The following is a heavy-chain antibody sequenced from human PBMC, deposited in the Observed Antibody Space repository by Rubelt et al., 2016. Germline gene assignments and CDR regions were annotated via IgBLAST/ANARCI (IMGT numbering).Heavy chain of an antibody. V-gene: IGHV1-18*01. J-gene: IGHJ4*02. CDR1: GGTFSSYA. D-gene: IGHD3-3*01. Sequence: QVQLVQSGAEVKKPGSSVKVSCKASGGTFSSYAISWVRQAPGQGLEWMGWISAYNGNTNYAQKLQGRGTMTTDTSTSTADMELRSLRSDDTAVYYCARVPRLRFLEWLRGYYFDYWGQGTLVTVSS. CDR2: ISAYNGNT. CDR3: ARVPRLRFLEWLRGYYFDY.